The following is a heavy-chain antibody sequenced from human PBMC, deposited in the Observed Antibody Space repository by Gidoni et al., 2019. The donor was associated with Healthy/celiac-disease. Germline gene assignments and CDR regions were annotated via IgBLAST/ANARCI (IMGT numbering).Heavy chain of an antibody. CDR3: ARERGDSSGYYYLDY. J-gene: IGHJ4*02. D-gene: IGHD3-22*01. CDR1: GFTFSSYG. Sequence: QVQLEESGGDVVQPGRSLRLSCAASGFTFSSYGMHWVRQAPGKGLEWVAVIWYDGSNKYYADSVKGRFTISRDNSKNTLYLQMNSLRAEDTAVYYCARERGDSSGYYYLDYWGQGTLVTVSS. V-gene: IGHV3-33*01. CDR2: IWYDGSNK.